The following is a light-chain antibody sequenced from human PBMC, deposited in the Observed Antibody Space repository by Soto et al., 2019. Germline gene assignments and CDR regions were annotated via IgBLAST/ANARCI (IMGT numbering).Light chain of an antibody. CDR1: ARLLSKNGYNY. Sequence: IVMTQSPLSLSVTPGEAASISCLSSARLLSKNGYNYVDWYMQKPGQSPQLLIYLGSNRASGVPDRFSGSGSDTYFTLEISRVEADDVGVYYCMQPLENFRTFGQGTKVDIK. J-gene: IGKJ1*01. CDR3: MQPLENFRT. V-gene: IGKV2-28*01. CDR2: LGS.